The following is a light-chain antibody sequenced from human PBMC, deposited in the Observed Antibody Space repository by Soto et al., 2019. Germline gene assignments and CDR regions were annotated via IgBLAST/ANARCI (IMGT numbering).Light chain of an antibody. Sequence: QSALTQPAAVSESPGQSITISCTGTSSDVGSYNVVSWYQQHPGKAPKLLIYEVSKRPSGVSDRFSGSKSGNTASLTISGLQAEDEADYHCCSYAGSSSAYVFGTGTKLTVL. CDR2: EVS. V-gene: IGLV2-23*02. CDR1: SSDVGSYNV. CDR3: CSYAGSSSAYV. J-gene: IGLJ1*01.